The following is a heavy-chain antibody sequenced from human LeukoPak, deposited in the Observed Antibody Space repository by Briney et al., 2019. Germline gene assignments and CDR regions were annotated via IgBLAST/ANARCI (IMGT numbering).Heavy chain of an antibody. V-gene: IGHV3-53*04. CDR2: IYSGGST. J-gene: IGHJ4*02. CDR3: ARAVSWDY. CDR1: GFTVSSNY. Sequence: GGSLRLSCAASGFTVSSNYMSWVCQAPGKGLEWVSVIYSGGSTYYADSVKGRFTISRRNSKNTLYLQMNSLRAEDTAVYYCARAVSWDYWGQGALVTVSS.